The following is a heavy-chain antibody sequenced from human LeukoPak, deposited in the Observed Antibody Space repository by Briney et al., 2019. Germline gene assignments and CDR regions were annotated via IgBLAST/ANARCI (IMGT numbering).Heavy chain of an antibody. CDR3: ARDILTGYYRDAFDI. Sequence: SETLSLTCTVSGGSISSYYWSWIRQPPGKGLEWIGYIYYSESTNYNPSLKSRVTISVDTSKNQFSLKLSSVTAADTAVYYCARDILTGYYRDAFDIWGQGTMVTVSS. V-gene: IGHV4-59*01. D-gene: IGHD3-9*01. CDR1: GGSISSYY. CDR2: IYYSEST. J-gene: IGHJ3*02.